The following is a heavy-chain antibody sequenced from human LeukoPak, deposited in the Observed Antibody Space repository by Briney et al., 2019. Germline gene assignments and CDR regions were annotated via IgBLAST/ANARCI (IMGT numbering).Heavy chain of an antibody. V-gene: IGHV3-23*01. CDR2: ISFGGGGT. CDR1: GFTFSSYA. CDR3: AKGAEAEIGYYFDN. Sequence: GGSLRLSCAASGFTFSSYAMSWVRQAPGKGLEWVSAISFGGGGTYYADSVKGRFSISRDNSKNTLYLQMNSLRAEDTALYYCAKGAEAEIGYYFDNWGQGTLVTVSS. D-gene: IGHD3-10*01. J-gene: IGHJ4*02.